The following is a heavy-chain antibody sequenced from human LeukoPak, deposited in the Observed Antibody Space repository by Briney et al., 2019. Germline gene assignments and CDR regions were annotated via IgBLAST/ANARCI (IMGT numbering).Heavy chain of an antibody. CDR2: IRSKAYGGTT. Sequence: GGSLRLSCTASGFTFGDYAMSWVRQAPGKGLEWVGFIRSKAYGGTTEYAASVKGRFTISRDDSKSIAYLQMNSLKTEDTAVYYCAKRVNDAFDIWGQGTMVTVSS. J-gene: IGHJ3*02. CDR1: GFTFGDYA. D-gene: IGHD3-22*01. V-gene: IGHV3-49*04. CDR3: AKRVNDAFDI.